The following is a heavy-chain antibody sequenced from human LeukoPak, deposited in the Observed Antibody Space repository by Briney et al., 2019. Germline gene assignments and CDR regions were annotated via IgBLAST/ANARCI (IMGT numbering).Heavy chain of an antibody. CDR2: IRSSGET. CDR3: AKEKTIIEYSYGYPRAFDF. CDR1: GGSISSYY. J-gene: IGHJ4*02. V-gene: IGHV3-23*01. D-gene: IGHD5-18*01. Sequence: ETLSLTCTVSGGSISSYYWSWIRQPPGKGLEWVSYIRSSGETYYTDSVEGRFTISRDTSKNTLSLQMNSLRVEDTAIYYCAKEKTIIEYSYGYPRAFDFWGQGTLVTVSS.